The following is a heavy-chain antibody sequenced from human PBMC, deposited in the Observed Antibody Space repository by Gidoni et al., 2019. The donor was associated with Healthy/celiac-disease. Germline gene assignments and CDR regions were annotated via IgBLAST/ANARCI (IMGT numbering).Heavy chain of an antibody. J-gene: IGHJ4*02. CDR3: AKVILTMGIR. CDR2: ISYDGSNK. D-gene: IGHD3-9*01. V-gene: IGHV3-30*18. CDR1: GFTFSSYG. Sequence: GFTFSSYGMHWVRQAPGKGLEWVAVISYDGSNKYYADSVKGRFTISRDNSKNTLYLQMNSLRAEDTAVYYCAKVILTMGIRWGQGTLVTVSS.